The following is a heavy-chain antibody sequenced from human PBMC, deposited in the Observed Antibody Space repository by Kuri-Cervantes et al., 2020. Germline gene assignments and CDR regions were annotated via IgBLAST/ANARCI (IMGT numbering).Heavy chain of an antibody. J-gene: IGHJ6*03. V-gene: IGHV3-48*04. Sequence: GESLKISCAASGLTFSSYSMNWVRQAPGKGLEWISYINNVSSIMYYADSVKGRITTSRDNAKNSLYVQMSSLRAEDTGVYYCARQGSDSHFYYMDVWGKGTTVTVSS. CDR1: GLTFSSYS. CDR2: INNVSSIM. CDR3: ARQGSDSHFYYMDV. D-gene: IGHD3-10*01.